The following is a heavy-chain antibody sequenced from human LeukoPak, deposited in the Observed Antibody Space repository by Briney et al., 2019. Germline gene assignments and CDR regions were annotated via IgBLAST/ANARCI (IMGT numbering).Heavy chain of an antibody. D-gene: IGHD1-14*01. CDR1: GFTFSSYA. V-gene: IGHV3-23*01. Sequence: PGGSLRLSCAASGFTFSSYAMSWVRQAPGKGLEWVSAISGSGGSTYYADSVKGRFTISRDNSKNTLYLQMNSLRAEDTAVYYCAKTLAPRGGATGVDYWGQGTLVTVSS. CDR2: ISGSGGST. J-gene: IGHJ4*02. CDR3: AKTLAPRGGATGVDY.